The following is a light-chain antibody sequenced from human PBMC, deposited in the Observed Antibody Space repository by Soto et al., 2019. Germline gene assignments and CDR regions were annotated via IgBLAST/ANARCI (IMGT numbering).Light chain of an antibody. CDR2: GAS. CDR1: QSVSSSY. J-gene: IGKJ1*01. CDR3: QQYGSSPQT. V-gene: IGKV3-20*01. Sequence: EIVLTQSPGTLSLSPGERATLSCRASQSVSSSYLAWYQQKPGQAPRLLIYGASSRATGISDRFSGSGSGTDFTLTISTLEPDDFAVYYCQQYGSSPQTFGQGTKVEIK.